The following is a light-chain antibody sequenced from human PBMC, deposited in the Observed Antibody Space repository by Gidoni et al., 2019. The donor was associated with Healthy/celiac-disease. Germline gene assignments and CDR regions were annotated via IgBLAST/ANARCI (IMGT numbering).Light chain of an antibody. J-gene: IGKJ3*01. CDR3: QQRSNRFT. V-gene: IGKV3-11*01. CDR1: QSVSSY. Sequence: EIVLTQSPATLSLSPGERATLSCRASQSVSSYLAWYKQKPGQAPRLLIYDASNRATGIPARFSGSGSGTDFTLSISSLEPEEFAVYYCQQRSNRFTFGPGTKVDIK. CDR2: DAS.